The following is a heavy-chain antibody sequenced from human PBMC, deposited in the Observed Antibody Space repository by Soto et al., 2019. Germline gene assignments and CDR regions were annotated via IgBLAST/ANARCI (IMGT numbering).Heavy chain of an antibody. V-gene: IGHV1-46*01. CDR2: IDASGGST. Sequence: GASVKVSCKASGYTFTSYYIHWVRQAPGQGLEWMGIIDASGGSTSYAQKFQGRVTMTRDTSTSTVSMELSSLRSEDTAVYYCARSSFYYDSGASFGYWGQGTLVTVSS. J-gene: IGHJ4*02. D-gene: IGHD3-22*01. CDR1: GYTFTSYY. CDR3: ARSSFYYDSGASFGY.